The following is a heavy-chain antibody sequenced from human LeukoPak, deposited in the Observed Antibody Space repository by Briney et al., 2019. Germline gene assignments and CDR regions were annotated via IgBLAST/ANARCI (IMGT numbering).Heavy chain of an antibody. CDR1: GFTFSSYG. V-gene: IGHV3-30*02. J-gene: IGHJ4*02. CDR2: IRYDGSNK. Sequence: GGSLRLSCAASGFTFSSYGMHWVRQAPGKGLESVAFIRYDGSNKYYADSVKGRFTISRDNSKNTLYLQMNSLRAEDTAVYYCAKDSSRIAVAGTYGNYWGQGTLVTVSS. D-gene: IGHD6-19*01. CDR3: AKDSSRIAVAGTYGNY.